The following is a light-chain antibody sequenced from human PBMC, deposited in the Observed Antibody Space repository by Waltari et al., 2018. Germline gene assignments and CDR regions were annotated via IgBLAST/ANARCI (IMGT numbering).Light chain of an antibody. CDR1: PSVSSNY. V-gene: IGKV3-20*01. Sequence: EIALTQSPGTLSLSPGERATLSCRASPSVSSNYLPWYQQRPGQAPRLLFHGSSSGATGIPARFRGSGAGTDVTLTISRLETEDFAVYYCQQYGRSWNTFGQGTKLEIK. CDR3: QQYGRSWNT. J-gene: IGKJ2*01. CDR2: GSS.